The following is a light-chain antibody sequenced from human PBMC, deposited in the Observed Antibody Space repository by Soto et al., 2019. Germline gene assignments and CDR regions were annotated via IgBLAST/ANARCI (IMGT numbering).Light chain of an antibody. CDR1: QNISSS. Sequence: DIQRTQPPSSLSASVGDSVTLTYRASQNISSSLAWYQQKPGKAPKLLIYGASNLESGVPSRFSGSGSGTEFTLTISSLQPDDFATFDCQQYHAYLWTFGQGTKVDIK. J-gene: IGKJ1*01. V-gene: IGKV1-5*01. CDR3: QQYHAYLWT. CDR2: GAS.